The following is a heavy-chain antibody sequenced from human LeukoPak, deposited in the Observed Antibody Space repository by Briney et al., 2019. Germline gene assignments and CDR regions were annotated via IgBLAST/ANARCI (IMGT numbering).Heavy chain of an antibody. CDR1: GVTFSSYG. Sequence: SGGSLRLSCAASGVTFSSYGMHWVRQAPGKGLEWVAVISNDGSNKHYADSVKGRFTISRDNSKNTLYLQMNSLRAEDTAVYYCAKDVGYYGSGSWGYWGQGTLVTVSS. J-gene: IGHJ4*02. D-gene: IGHD3-10*01. V-gene: IGHV3-30*18. CDR3: AKDVGYYGSGSWGY. CDR2: ISNDGSNK.